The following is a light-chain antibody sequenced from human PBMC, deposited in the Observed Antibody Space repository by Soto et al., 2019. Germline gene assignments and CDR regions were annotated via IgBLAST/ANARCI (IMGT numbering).Light chain of an antibody. Sequence: DIQLTQSPSLLSASIGDRVTITCRASHDISTFLAWYQQKPGKAPKLLIYEASTLQSGVPSRFSGSGSGTEFTLTISSLQPEDFATYYCQQLNSYPLTFGGGTKVDIK. CDR2: EAS. J-gene: IGKJ4*01. V-gene: IGKV1-9*01. CDR3: QQLNSYPLT. CDR1: HDISTF.